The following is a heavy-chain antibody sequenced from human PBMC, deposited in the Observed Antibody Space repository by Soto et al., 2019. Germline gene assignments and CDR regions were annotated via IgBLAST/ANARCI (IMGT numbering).Heavy chain of an antibody. D-gene: IGHD3-22*01. CDR3: ARRRNYYDSSGYYNWFDP. J-gene: IGHJ5*02. Sequence: PSETLSLTCAVSAGSISSGGYSWSWIRQPPGKGLEWIGYIYHSGSTYYKPSLKSRVTISVDRSKNQFSLKLSSVTAADTAVYYCARRRNYYDSSGYYNWFDPWGQGTLVTVSS. CDR2: IYHSGST. V-gene: IGHV4-30-2*01. CDR1: AGSISSGGYS.